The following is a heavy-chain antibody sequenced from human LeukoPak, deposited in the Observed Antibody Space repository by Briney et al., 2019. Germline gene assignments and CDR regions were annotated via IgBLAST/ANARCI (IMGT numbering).Heavy chain of an antibody. CDR3: ARDEVVGARGGWFDP. D-gene: IGHD1-26*01. Sequence: GGSLRLSCAASGFTFSNYAMNWVRQAPGKGLEWVSSISSSSSYIYYADSVKGRFTISRDNAKNSLYLQMNSLRAEDTAVYYCARDEVVGARGGWFDPWGQGTLVTVSS. CDR1: GFTFSNYA. CDR2: ISSSSSYI. J-gene: IGHJ5*02. V-gene: IGHV3-21*01.